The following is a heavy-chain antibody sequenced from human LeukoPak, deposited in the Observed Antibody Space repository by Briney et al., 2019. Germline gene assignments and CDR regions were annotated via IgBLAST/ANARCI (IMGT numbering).Heavy chain of an antibody. Sequence: PGGSLRLSCAASGFTFSSYSMNWVRQAPGKGLEWVSYISSSSSTIYYADSVKGRFTISRDNAKNSLYLQVNSLRAEDTAVYYCARDNIPDFWSGSFDPWGQGTLVTVSS. CDR3: ARDNIPDFWSGSFDP. V-gene: IGHV3-48*01. CDR1: GFTFSSYS. J-gene: IGHJ5*02. CDR2: ISSSSSTI. D-gene: IGHD3-3*01.